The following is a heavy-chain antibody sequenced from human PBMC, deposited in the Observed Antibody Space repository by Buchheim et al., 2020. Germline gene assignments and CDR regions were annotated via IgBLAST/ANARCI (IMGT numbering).Heavy chain of an antibody. J-gene: IGHJ5*02. D-gene: IGHD3-9*01. CDR3: ARLTTLGHDILTGYVNWFDP. CDR2: IYHSGST. Sequence: QVQLQESGPGLVKPSGTLSLTCAVSGGSISSSNWWSWVRQPPGKGLEWIGEIYHSGSTNYNPSLKSRVTISVDKSKNQFSLKLSSVTASDTAVYYCARLTTLGHDILTGYVNWFDPWGQGTL. CDR1: GGSISSSNW. V-gene: IGHV4-4*02.